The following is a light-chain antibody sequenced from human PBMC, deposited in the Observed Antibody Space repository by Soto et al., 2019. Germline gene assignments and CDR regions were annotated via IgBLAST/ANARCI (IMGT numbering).Light chain of an antibody. CDR1: QSVSSN. V-gene: IGKV3-15*01. J-gene: IGKJ1*01. Sequence: EIVMTQSPATLSVSPGERATLSCRASQSVSSNLAWYQQKPGQAPRLLIYGASNRETGIPARFSGSGAGTECTLTISSLQSEDFEVYYCQQYGDSPRVFGQGTKVDIK. CDR2: GAS. CDR3: QQYGDSPRV.